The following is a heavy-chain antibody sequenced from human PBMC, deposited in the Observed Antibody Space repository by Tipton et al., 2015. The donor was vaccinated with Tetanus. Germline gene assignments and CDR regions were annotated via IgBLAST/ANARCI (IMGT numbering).Heavy chain of an antibody. Sequence: SLRLSCAASGFTFDDYAMHWVRQAPGKGLEWVSGISWNSGAIGYADSVKGRFTISRDNAKNSLYLQMNGLRAEDTALYYCAKAGPYDSSGYYHYFDYWGQGTLVTVSS. CDR3: AKAGPYDSSGYYHYFDY. D-gene: IGHD3-22*01. J-gene: IGHJ4*02. V-gene: IGHV3-9*01. CDR1: GFTFDDYA. CDR2: ISWNSGAI.